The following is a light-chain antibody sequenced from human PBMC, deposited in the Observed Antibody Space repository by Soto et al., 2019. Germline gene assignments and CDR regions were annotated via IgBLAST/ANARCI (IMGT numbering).Light chain of an antibody. Sequence: QSVLTQPASVSGSPGQSIAISCTGTSSDVGSFNYVSWYQQHPGKVPKLMIYDVSNRPSGVSDRFSGSKSGNTASLTISGLQAEDEADYYCSSYTTSSTYVFGTWTKVTVL. J-gene: IGLJ1*01. CDR1: SSDVGSFNY. CDR2: DVS. CDR3: SSYTTSSTYV. V-gene: IGLV2-14*01.